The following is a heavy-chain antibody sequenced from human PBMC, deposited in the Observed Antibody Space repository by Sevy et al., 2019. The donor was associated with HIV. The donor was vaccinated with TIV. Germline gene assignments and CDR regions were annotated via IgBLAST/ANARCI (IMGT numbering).Heavy chain of an antibody. J-gene: IGHJ4*02. Sequence: GGCLRLSCAASGFAPSTYGMHWVRQAPGKGLEWVAVIGYDGSNKYYADSVKGRFSISRDNSRNTLFLQMDSLRAEDTAIYYGARDPRMYGDYLLAYFDYWGQGTLVTVSS. CDR3: ARDPRMYGDYLLAYFDY. V-gene: IGHV3-33*01. CDR2: IGYDGSNK. D-gene: IGHD2-8*01. CDR1: GFAPSTYG.